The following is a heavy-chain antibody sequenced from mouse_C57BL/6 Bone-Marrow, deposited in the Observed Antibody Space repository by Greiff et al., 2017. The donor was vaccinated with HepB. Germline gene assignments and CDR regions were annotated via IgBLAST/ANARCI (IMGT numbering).Heavy chain of an antibody. D-gene: IGHD5-5*01. CDR1: GYTFTDYE. CDR2: IDPETGGT. CDR3: TNYHWFAY. V-gene: IGHV1-15*01. J-gene: IGHJ3*01. Sequence: SGAELVRPGASVTLSCKASGYTFTDYEMHWVKQTPVHGLEWIGAIDPETGGTAYNQKFKGKAILTADKSSSTAYMELRSLTSEDSAVYYCTNYHWFAYWGQGTLVTVSA.